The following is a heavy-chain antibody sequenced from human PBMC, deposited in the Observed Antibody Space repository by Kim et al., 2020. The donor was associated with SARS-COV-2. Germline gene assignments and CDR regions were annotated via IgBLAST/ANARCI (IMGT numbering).Heavy chain of an antibody. Sequence: SVKVSCKASGGTFSSYAISWVRQAPGQGLEWMGGIIPIFGTANYAQKFQGRVTITADESTSTAYMELSSLRSEDTAVYYCARDPGIAAAGDNWFDPWGQGTLVTVSS. CDR3: ARDPGIAAAGDNWFDP. V-gene: IGHV1-69*13. CDR2: IIPIFGTA. CDR1: GGTFSSYA. D-gene: IGHD6-13*01. J-gene: IGHJ5*02.